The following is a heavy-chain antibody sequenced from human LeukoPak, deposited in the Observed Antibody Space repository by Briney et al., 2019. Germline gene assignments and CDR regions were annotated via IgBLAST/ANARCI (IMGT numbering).Heavy chain of an antibody. J-gene: IGHJ4*02. CDR2: INTDGSST. CDR1: GFTFSSYW. Sequence: GGSLRLSCAASGFTFSSYWMHWVRQAPGKGLVWVSRINTDGSSTSYADSVKGRFTISRDNAKNTLYLQMNSLRAEDTAVYYCATVKATDYGEDFDYWGQGTLVTVSS. D-gene: IGHD4-17*01. V-gene: IGHV3-74*01. CDR3: ATVKATDYGEDFDY.